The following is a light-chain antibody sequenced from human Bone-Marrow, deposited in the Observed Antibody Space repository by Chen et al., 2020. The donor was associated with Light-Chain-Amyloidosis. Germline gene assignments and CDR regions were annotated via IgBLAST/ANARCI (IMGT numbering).Light chain of an antibody. Sequence: QSVLTQPPSVSGAPGQRVTISCTGSSSNIGAYYDVHWYQQLPGTAPKLLIYGNNNRPSGVPDRFSGSKSGTSASLAITGLQAADEADYYCQAYDSSLSGYVFGTGTKVNVL. V-gene: IGLV1-40*01. CDR1: SSNIGAYYD. CDR2: GNN. CDR3: QAYDSSLSGYV. J-gene: IGLJ1*01.